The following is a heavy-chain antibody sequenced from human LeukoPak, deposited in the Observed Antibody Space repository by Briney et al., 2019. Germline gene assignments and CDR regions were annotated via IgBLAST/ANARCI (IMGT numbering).Heavy chain of an antibody. V-gene: IGHV3-48*01. J-gene: IGHJ4*02. CDR2: ISSSSTI. D-gene: IGHD2-15*01. CDR1: GFTFSSYS. CDR3: ARDRGCGY. Sequence: GGSLRLSCAASGFTFSSYSMNWVRQAPGKGLEWVSYISSSSTIYYADSVKGRFTISRDNAKNSLYLQMNSLRAEDTAVYYCARDRGCGYWGQGTLVTVSS.